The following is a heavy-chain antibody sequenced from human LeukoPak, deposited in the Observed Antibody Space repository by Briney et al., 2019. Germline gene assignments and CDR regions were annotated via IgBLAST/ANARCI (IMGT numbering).Heavy chain of an antibody. Sequence: PSETLSLTCAVYGGSFSGYYWSWIRQPPGKGLEWIGEINHSGSTNYNPSLKSRVTISVDTSKNQFSLKLSSVTAADTAVYYCARGNYYDSSGNGYWGQGTLVTVSS. CDR2: INHSGST. J-gene: IGHJ4*02. CDR3: ARGNYYDSSGNGY. D-gene: IGHD3-22*01. V-gene: IGHV4-34*01. CDR1: GGSFSGYY.